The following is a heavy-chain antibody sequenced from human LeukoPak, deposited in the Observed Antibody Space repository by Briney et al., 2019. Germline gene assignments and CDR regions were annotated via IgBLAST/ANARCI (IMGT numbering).Heavy chain of an antibody. D-gene: IGHD3-10*01. J-gene: IGHJ4*02. V-gene: IGHV3-30*03. CDR3: ARGITMVRGVTAFDY. Sequence: GGSLRLSCAASGFTFSSYGMHWVRQAPGKGLEWVAVISYDGSNKYYADSVKGRFTISRDNSKNTLYLQMNSLRAEDTAVYYCARGITMVRGVTAFDYWGQGTLVTVSS. CDR2: ISYDGSNK. CDR1: GFTFSSYG.